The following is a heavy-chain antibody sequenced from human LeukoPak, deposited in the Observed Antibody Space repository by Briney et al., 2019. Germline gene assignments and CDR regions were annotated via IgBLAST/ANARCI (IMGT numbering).Heavy chain of an antibody. Sequence: SETLSLTCTVSGGSISSGGYYWSWIRQHPGKGLEWIGYIYYSGSTYRNPSLKSRVTISVDTSKNQFSLKLSSVTAADTAVYYCARDLGREGYRPDYGMDVWGQGTTVTVSS. V-gene: IGHV4-31*03. J-gene: IGHJ6*02. CDR3: ARDLGREGYRPDYGMDV. D-gene: IGHD3/OR15-3a*01. CDR2: IYYSGST. CDR1: GGSISSGGYY.